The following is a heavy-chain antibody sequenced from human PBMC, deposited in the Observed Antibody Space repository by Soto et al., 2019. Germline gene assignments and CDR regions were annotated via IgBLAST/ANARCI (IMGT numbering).Heavy chain of an antibody. V-gene: IGHV1-18*01. CDR2: ISAYNGNT. CDR3: ARNYDILTGLSYNWFDP. D-gene: IGHD3-9*01. J-gene: IGHJ5*02. Sequence: ASVKVSCKASGYTFTSYGISWVRQAPGQGLEWMGWISAYNGNTNYAQKLQGRVTMTTDTSTSTAYMELRSLRSDDTAVYYCARNYDILTGLSYNWFDPWGQGTLVTVSS. CDR1: GYTFTSYG.